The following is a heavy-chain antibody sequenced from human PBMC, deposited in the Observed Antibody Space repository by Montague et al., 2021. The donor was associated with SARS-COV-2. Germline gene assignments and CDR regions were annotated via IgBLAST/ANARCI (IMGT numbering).Heavy chain of an antibody. CDR2: IYYSGST. CDR3: ARGDVEMATIKSGGPFYHFDY. Sequence: SETLSLTCTVSGGSISSYHWSWIRQPPGKGLEWIGYIYYSGSTNYNPSLKSPVTISVDTSKNQFSLKLSSVTAADTAVYYCARGDVEMATIKSGGPFYHFDYWGQRTLVTVSS. CDR1: GGSISSYH. V-gene: IGHV4-59*13. J-gene: IGHJ4*02. D-gene: IGHD5-24*01.